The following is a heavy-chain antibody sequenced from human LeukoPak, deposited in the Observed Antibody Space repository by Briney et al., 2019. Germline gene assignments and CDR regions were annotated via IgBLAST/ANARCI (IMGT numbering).Heavy chain of an antibody. CDR2: ISSDSRYI. CDR1: GFTFSSYA. D-gene: IGHD2-15*01. J-gene: IGHJ4*02. CDR3: ARDGPSWSRDY. V-gene: IGHV3-21*01. Sequence: PGGSLRLSCAASGFTFSSYAMSWVRQAPGKGLEWVSVISSDSRYIYYGDSVKGRFTISRDNAKNSLYLQINSLRAEDTAVYYCARDGPSWSRDYWGQGTLVTVSS.